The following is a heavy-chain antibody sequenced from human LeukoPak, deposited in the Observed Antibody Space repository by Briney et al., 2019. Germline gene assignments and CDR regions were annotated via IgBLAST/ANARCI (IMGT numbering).Heavy chain of an antibody. D-gene: IGHD5-18*01. CDR3: AKVPTSFYTATWGFDN. CDR2: ISGSESST. Sequence: GGSLRLSCAASGFTFSSYAMSWVRQAPGKGLEWVSAISGSESSTYYADSVRGRFTISRDDSKNTLYLQMNSLRSEDTAVYYCAKVPTSFYTATWGFDNWGQGTLVTVSS. V-gene: IGHV3-23*01. J-gene: IGHJ4*02. CDR1: GFTFSSYA.